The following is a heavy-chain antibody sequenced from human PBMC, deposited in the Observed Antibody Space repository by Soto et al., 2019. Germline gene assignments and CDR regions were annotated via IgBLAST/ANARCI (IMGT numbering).Heavy chain of an antibody. D-gene: IGHD2-2*01. J-gene: IGHJ6*02. CDR2: ISGGGDSA. Sequence: EVQLLESGGGLVQPGGSLRLSCAASGFTFSSHAMSWVRQAPGKGLGWVSAISGGGDSAYHADSVKGRFTISRDNSKNTLFLQMNSLRVEDTALYYCVKAGGSTWDYGMDVWGQGTTVTVSS. CDR3: VKAGGSTWDYGMDV. V-gene: IGHV3-23*01. CDR1: GFTFSSHA.